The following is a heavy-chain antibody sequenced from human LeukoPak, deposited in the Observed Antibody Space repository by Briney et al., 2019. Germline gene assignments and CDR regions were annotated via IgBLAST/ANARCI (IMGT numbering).Heavy chain of an antibody. V-gene: IGHV3-23*01. CDR3: AKGQYASGWNSGNY. Sequence: GGSLRLSCAASGFTFSSYAMSWVRQAPGKGLEWVSSISGGHGGTYYADSVKGRFPISSDDSKTQLYLQVNSLRAEDTAVYYCAKGQYASGWNSGNYWGQGTLVTVSS. CDR2: ISGGHGGT. J-gene: IGHJ4*02. D-gene: IGHD1/OR15-1a*01. CDR1: GFTFSSYA.